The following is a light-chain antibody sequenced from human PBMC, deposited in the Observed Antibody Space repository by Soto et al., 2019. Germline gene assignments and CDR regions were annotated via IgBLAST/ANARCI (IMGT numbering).Light chain of an antibody. CDR1: HSVSSNY. CDR2: DVS. J-gene: IGKJ1*01. Sequence: EIVLTQSPGTLSLSPGERATLSCRSSHSVSSNYLAWYQQKPGQAPRLLIYDVSSRATGIPDRFSGSGSGTDFTLTINRLEPVDFAVYDCQQYGISPTFGQGTKVEIK. CDR3: QQYGISPT. V-gene: IGKV3-20*01.